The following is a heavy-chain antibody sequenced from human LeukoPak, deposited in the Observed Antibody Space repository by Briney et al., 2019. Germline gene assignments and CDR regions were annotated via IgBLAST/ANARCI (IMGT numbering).Heavy chain of an antibody. CDR1: GGTFSSYA. D-gene: IGHD1-26*01. V-gene: IGHV1-69*05. CDR2: IIPIFGTA. CDR3: ARAQYSGSYFDY. Sequence: SVEVSCKASGGTFSSYAISWVRQAPGQGLEWMGGIIPIFGTANYAQKFQGRVTITTDESTSTAYIELSSLRSEDTAVYYCARAQYSGSYFDYWGQGTLVTVSS. J-gene: IGHJ4*02.